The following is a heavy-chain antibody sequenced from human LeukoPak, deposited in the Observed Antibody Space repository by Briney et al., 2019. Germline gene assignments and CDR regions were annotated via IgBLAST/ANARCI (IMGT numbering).Heavy chain of an antibody. Sequence: PGGSLRLSCEMSGFTFSSYSMDWVCQAPGKGLEWVSSISSSSGYIYYADSVKGRFTISRDNAKNSLFLLMNALRADDTAVYYCTREGPNDAFDVWGQGTMVTVSS. CDR1: GFTFSSYS. CDR3: TREGPNDAFDV. CDR2: ISSSSGYI. V-gene: IGHV3-21*01. J-gene: IGHJ3*01.